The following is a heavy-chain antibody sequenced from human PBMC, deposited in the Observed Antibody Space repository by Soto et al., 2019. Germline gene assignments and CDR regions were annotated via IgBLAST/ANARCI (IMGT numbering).Heavy chain of an antibody. CDR2: THHSGTT. V-gene: IGHV4-4*02. CDR3: AREGSGSSFFDY. D-gene: IGHD3-10*01. CDR1: GGSISSSNW. J-gene: IGHJ4*02. Sequence: QVQLQESGPGLVKPSGTLSLTCAVSGGSISSSNWWSWVRQRPGMRLEWIEETHHSGTTNYNPSLKSPVTISVDKSKNQFSLKLSSVTAADTALYYCAREGSGSSFFDYWGQGTLVTVSS.